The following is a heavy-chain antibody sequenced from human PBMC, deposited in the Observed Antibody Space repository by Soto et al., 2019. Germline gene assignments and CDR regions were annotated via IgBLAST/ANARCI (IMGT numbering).Heavy chain of an antibody. CDR1: GFTFSNAW. D-gene: IGHD2-21*02. V-gene: IGHV3-15*01. CDR3: TTDLFAYGGNSGFVGAFDI. CDR2: IKSKTDGGTT. J-gene: IGHJ3*02. Sequence: EVQLVESGGGLVKPGGSLRLSCAASGFTFSNAWMSWVRQAPGKGLEWVGRIKSKTDGGTTDYAAPVKGRFTISRDDSKNTLYLQMNSLKTEDTAVYYCTTDLFAYGGNSGFVGAFDIWGQGTMVTVSS.